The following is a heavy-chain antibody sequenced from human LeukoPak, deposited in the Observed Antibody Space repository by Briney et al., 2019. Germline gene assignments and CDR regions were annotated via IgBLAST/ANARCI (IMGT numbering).Heavy chain of an antibody. CDR3: ARKGNAFDF. D-gene: IGHD3-10*01. CDR1: GFTLSSHW. Sequence: GGSLRLSCAASGFTLSSHWMGWVRQAPGKGLEWVANIKQDGSETYYMGSVKGRFTISRDNTKNSLYLQMDSLRAEDTAVYYCARKGNAFDFWGQGTMVTVSS. V-gene: IGHV3-7*01. CDR2: IKQDGSET. J-gene: IGHJ3*01.